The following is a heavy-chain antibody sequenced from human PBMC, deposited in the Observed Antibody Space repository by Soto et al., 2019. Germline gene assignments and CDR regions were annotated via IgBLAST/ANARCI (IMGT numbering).Heavy chain of an antibody. J-gene: IGHJ4*02. D-gene: IGHD2-8*01. CDR3: ASNAFEY. CDR2: INTGNGTT. Sequence: QVHFVQSGTEVKKSGASVKVSCKTSGYIFTNYPIHWVRQAPGRGLEWVGWINTGNGTTRYSPRLHGRVSLKTDTSASTVYLDLTSLRFEDTAVYYCASNAFEYWGQGTLVAVSP. V-gene: IGHV1-3*04. CDR1: GYIFTNYP.